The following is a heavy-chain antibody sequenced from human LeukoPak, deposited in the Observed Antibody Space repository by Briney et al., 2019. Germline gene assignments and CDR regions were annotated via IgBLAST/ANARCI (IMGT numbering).Heavy chain of an antibody. J-gene: IGHJ3*02. CDR3: ARHVSSSRVAFDI. D-gene: IGHD2-2*01. CDR2: FNPGDSDI. CDR1: GYSFTTYW. V-gene: IGHV5-51*01. Sequence: GESLKISCEVYGYSFTTYWLGWVRQMPGKGLEWMGTFNPGDSDIRYSPSFQGQVTISADKSISTAYLQWSRLKASDTAMYYCARHVSSSRVAFDIWGQGTMVTVSS.